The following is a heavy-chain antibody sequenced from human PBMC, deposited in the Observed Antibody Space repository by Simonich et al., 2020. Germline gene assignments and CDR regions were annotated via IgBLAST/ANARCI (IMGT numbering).Heavy chain of an antibody. V-gene: IGHV1-2*02. CDR2: RNTNSGGT. CDR1: GYTFTGYY. CDR3: ARDPVVPAAIRNAFDI. D-gene: IGHD2-2*01. J-gene: IGHJ3*02. Sequence: QVQLVQSGAEVKKPGASVKVSCKASGYTFTGYYMHWVRQAPGQGLEWMGWRNTNSGGTNYAQKFQGRVTRTRDTSISTAYMELSRLRSDDTAVYYCARDPVVPAAIRNAFDIWGQGTMVTVSS.